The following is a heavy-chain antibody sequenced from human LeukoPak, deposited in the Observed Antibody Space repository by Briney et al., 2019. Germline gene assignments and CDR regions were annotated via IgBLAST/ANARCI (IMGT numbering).Heavy chain of an antibody. CDR3: ARDHDYGGTLKGY. CDR1: GGSFSGYY. J-gene: IGHJ4*02. Sequence: PSETLSLTCAVYGGSFSGYYWSWIRQPPGKGLEWIGEINHSGSTNYNPSLKSRVTISVDTSKNQFSLKLSSVTAADTAVYYCARDHDYGGTLKGYWGQGTLVTVSS. D-gene: IGHD4-23*01. CDR2: INHSGST. V-gene: IGHV4-34*01.